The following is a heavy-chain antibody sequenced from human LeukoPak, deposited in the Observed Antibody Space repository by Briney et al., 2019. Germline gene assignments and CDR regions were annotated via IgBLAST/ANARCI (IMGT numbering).Heavy chain of an antibody. CDR2: TSSDGSIT. V-gene: IGHV3-30*18. Sequence: GGSLRLSCAASGFTFSIYGMHRVRQAPGKGLECVAVTSSDGSITDYTDSVKGRFTISRDNSKNTLYLHMNSLRNEDTAVYYCSKKRAGTLSEPGDYWGQGTLVTVSS. CDR1: GFTFSIYG. J-gene: IGHJ4*02. D-gene: IGHD1-14*01. CDR3: SKKRAGTLSEPGDY.